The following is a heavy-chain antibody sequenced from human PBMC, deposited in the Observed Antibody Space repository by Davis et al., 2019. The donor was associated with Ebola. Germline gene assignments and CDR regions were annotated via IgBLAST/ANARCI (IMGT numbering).Heavy chain of an antibody. V-gene: IGHV3-23*01. CDR2: ISRSSAYI. J-gene: IGHJ4*02. D-gene: IGHD1-14*01. CDR3: AKRGRQGPGTTDFDY. Sequence: GESLKISCAGTGFIFGSSDMAWVRQTPGRGLEWVAAISRSSAYIYYADSVGGRFTISRDNSENTLSLQMNSLRAEDSAVYYCAKRGRQGPGTTDFDYWGQGTVVTVSS. CDR1: GFIFGSSD.